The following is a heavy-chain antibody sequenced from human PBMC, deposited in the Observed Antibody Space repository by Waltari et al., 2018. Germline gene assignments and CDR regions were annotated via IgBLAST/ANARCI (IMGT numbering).Heavy chain of an antibody. CDR2: IYHSGST. CDR3: ARNSGYVYYFDY. CDR1: GYSISSGYC. V-gene: IGHV4-38-2*01. D-gene: IGHD5-12*01. J-gene: IGHJ4*02. Sequence: QVQLQESGPGLVKPSETLSLTCAVAGYSISSGYCWAWIRQPPGKGMEWIGSIYHSGSTYYNPSLKSRVTISVDTSKNQFSLKLSSGTAADTAVYYCARNSGYVYYFDYWGQGTLVTVSS.